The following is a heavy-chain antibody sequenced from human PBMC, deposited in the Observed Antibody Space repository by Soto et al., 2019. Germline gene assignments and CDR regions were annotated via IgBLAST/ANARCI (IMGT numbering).Heavy chain of an antibody. Sequence: EVQLVESGGGLVQPGGSLRLSCAASGFTFGSHWMHWVRQAPGKGLVWVSRINSDGSSTTYADSVKGRFTISRDDAKSTLYMQMNSRRAEDTAVYNCARGLEELGKPTVIGGQGTLVTFSS. V-gene: IGHV3-74*01. J-gene: IGHJ3*02. CDR2: INSDGSST. CDR1: GFTFGSHW. D-gene: IGHD3-16*01. CDR3: ARGLEELGKPTVI.